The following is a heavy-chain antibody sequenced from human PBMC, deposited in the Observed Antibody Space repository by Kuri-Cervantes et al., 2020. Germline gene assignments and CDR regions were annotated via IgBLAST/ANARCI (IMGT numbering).Heavy chain of an antibody. J-gene: IGHJ4*02. CDR2: ISYDGSNK. D-gene: IGHD3-10*01. Sequence: GGSLRLSCAASGFTFSSYAMHWVRQAPGKGLEWVAVISYDGSNKYYADSVKGRFTISRDNSKNTLYLQMNSLRAEDTAVYYCAKECGSGSYYNRRGGYFDYWGQGTLVTVSS. V-gene: IGHV3-30-3*01. CDR1: GFTFSSYA. CDR3: AKECGSGSYYNRRGGYFDY.